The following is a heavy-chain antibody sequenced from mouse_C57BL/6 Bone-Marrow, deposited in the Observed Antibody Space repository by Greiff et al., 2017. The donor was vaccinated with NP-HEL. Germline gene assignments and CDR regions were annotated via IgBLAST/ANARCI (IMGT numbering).Heavy chain of an antibody. J-gene: IGHJ4*01. Sequence: QVQLKQPGAELVRPGSSVKLSCKASGYTFTSYWMHWVKQRPIQGLEWIGNIDPSDSETHYNQKFKDKATLTVDKSSSTAYMQLSSLTSEDSAVYYCARRWFRDYAMDYWGQGTSVTVSS. CDR2: IDPSDSET. D-gene: IGHD2-2*01. CDR3: ARRWFRDYAMDY. V-gene: IGHV1-52*01. CDR1: GYTFTSYW.